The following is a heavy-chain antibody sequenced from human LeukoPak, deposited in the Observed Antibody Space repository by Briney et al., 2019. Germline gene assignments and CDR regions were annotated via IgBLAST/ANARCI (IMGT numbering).Heavy chain of an antibody. CDR2: ISWNSGSL. D-gene: IGHD6-25*01. Sequence: GGSLRLSCAASGFIFDDYAMHWVRQAPGEGLEWVSGISWNSGSLAYADSVKGRFTIPRDNAKTSLYLQMNSLRTEDTGWYYSAIGSGGVSGYFHLWGRGTLATVSS. CDR1: GFIFDDYA. J-gene: IGHJ2*01. V-gene: IGHV3-9*01. CDR3: AIGSGGVSGYFHL.